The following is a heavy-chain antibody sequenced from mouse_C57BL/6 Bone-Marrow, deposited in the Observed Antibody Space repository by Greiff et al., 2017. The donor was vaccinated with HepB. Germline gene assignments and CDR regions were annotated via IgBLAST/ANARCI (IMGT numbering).Heavy chain of an antibody. J-gene: IGHJ4*01. CDR1: GYAFTNYL. Sequence: QVQLQQSGAELVRPGTSVKVSCKASGYAFTNYLIEWVKQRPGQGLEWIGVINPGSGGTNYNEKFKGKATLTAVKSSSTAYMQLSSLTSEDSAVYFCARTAAVYAMDYWGQGTSVTVSS. CDR2: INPGSGGT. V-gene: IGHV1-54*01. CDR3: ARTAAVYAMDY. D-gene: IGHD1-2*01.